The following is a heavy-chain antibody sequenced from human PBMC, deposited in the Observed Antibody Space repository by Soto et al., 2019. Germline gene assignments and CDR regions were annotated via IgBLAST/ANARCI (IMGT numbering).Heavy chain of an antibody. Sequence: ASVKVSCKASGYTFTSYDINWVRQATGQGLEWMGWMNPNSGNTGYAQKFQGRVTMTRNTSISTAYMELSSLRSEDTAVYYCARVRVKAAWADYWGQGTLVTVSS. CDR1: GYTFTSYD. D-gene: IGHD6-13*01. CDR3: ARVRVKAAWADY. J-gene: IGHJ4*02. V-gene: IGHV1-8*01. CDR2: MNPNSGNT.